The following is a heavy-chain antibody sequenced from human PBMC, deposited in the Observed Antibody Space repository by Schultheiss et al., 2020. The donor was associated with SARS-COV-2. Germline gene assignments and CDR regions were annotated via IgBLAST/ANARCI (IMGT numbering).Heavy chain of an antibody. CDR3: ARGNDFVYFFDS. Sequence: SETLSLTCSVSGGSISPYYWNWIRQPPGKELEWIGYVYYSGSTKYSPSLESRVTISLDTSQKQFSLKLYSVTAADTAIYYCARGNDFVYFFDSWGQGTLVTVSS. V-gene: IGHV4-59*12. D-gene: IGHD3-3*01. CDR1: GGSISPYY. CDR2: VYYSGST. J-gene: IGHJ4*02.